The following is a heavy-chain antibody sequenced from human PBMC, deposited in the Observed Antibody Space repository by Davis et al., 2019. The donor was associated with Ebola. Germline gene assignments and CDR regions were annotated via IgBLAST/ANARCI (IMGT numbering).Heavy chain of an antibody. Sequence: SETLSLTCAVSGGSISSGGYSWSWIRQPPGKGLEWIGEINHSGSTNYNPSLKSRVTISVDTSKNQFSLKLSSVTAADTAVYYCARGGFSSSFRGRYYFDYWGQGTLVTVSS. V-gene: IGHV4-30-2*01. CDR1: GGSISSGGYS. J-gene: IGHJ4*02. CDR2: INHSGST. CDR3: ARGGFSSSFRGRYYFDY. D-gene: IGHD6-13*01.